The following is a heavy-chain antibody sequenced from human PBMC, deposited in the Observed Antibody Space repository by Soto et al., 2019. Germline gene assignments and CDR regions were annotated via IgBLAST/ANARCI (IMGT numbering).Heavy chain of an antibody. CDR1: GVSISSGGYS. CDR3: ARAGGLVALAADY. Sequence: QLQLQESGSGLVKPSQTLSLTCAVSGVSISSGGYSWSWIRQPPGKGLGGIGYIYHSGSTYYNPSLNRRVTISVDRSKNQFSLKLGSVTAADTAVYYCARAGGLVALAADYWGQGTLVTVSS. J-gene: IGHJ4*02. D-gene: IGHD6-19*01. V-gene: IGHV4-30-2*01. CDR2: IYHSGST.